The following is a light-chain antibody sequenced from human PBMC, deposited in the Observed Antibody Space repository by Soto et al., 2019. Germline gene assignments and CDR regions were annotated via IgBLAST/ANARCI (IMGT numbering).Light chain of an antibody. V-gene: IGLV2-11*01. CDR1: SSDVGGYNY. Sequence: QSALTQPRSVSGSPGQSVTISCTGTSSDVGGYNYVSWYQQHPGKAPNLMIYDVSKRPSGVPDRFSGSKSGNTASLTISVLQAEYEADYYCCSYAGSYTVFGGGTKLTVL. J-gene: IGLJ3*02. CDR2: DVS. CDR3: CSYAGSYTV.